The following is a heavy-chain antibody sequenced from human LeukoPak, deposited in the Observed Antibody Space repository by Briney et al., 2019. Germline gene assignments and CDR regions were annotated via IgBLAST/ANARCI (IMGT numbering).Heavy chain of an antibody. V-gene: IGHV1-8*03. CDR1: GYTFTSYD. CDR3: ARDRRDVLRYFDWLRNRPVGYAFDI. CDR2: MNPNSGNT. J-gene: IGHJ3*02. Sequence: GASVKVSCKASGYTFTSYDINWVRQATGQGLEWMGWMNPNSGNTGYAQKFQGRVTITRNTSISTAYMELSSLRSEDTAVYYCARDRRDVLRYFDWLRNRPVGYAFDIWGQGTMVTVSS. D-gene: IGHD3-9*01.